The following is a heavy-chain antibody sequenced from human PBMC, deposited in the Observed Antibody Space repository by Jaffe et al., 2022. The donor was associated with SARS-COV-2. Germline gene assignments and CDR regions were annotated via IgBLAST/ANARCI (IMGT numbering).Heavy chain of an antibody. D-gene: IGHD6-13*01. Sequence: EVQLVESGGGLVQPGGSLRLSCAASEFTFSRNAMSWVRQAPGKGLEWVSGISGSGISTYYADSVKGRFTISRDNSKKTLYLQMSSLRAEDTAVYYCAQVRYNNNWPPPPAFDIWGQGTMVTVSS. CDR1: EFTFSRNA. CDR2: ISGSGIST. V-gene: IGHV3-23*04. CDR3: AQVRYNNNWPPPPAFDI. J-gene: IGHJ3*02.